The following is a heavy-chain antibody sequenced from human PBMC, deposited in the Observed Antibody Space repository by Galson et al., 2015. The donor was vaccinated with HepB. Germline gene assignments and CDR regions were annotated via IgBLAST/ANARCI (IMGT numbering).Heavy chain of an antibody. CDR2: IYPGDSDT. CDR3: ARQMYYDFWSGSYYYYMDV. CDR1: GYSFTSYW. J-gene: IGHJ6*03. V-gene: IGHV5-51*01. D-gene: IGHD3-3*01. Sequence: QSGAEVKKPGESLRISCKGSGYSFTSYWISWVRQMPGKGLEWMGIIYPGDSDTRYSPSFQGQVTISADKSISTAYLQWSSLKASDTAMYYCARQMYYDFWSGSYYYYMDVWGKGTTVTVSS.